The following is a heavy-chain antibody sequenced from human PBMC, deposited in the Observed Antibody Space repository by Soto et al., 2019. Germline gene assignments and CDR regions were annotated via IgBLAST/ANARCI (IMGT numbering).Heavy chain of an antibody. CDR1: GYTFTSYA. J-gene: IGHJ6*02. Sequence: QVQLVQSGAEVKKPGASVKVSCKASGYTFTSYAMHWVRQAPGQRLEWMGWINAGNGNTKYSQKFQGRVTITRDTSASTAYMELSSLRSEDTAVYYCAGVVPASYYYHGMDVWGQGTTVTVSS. D-gene: IGHD2-2*01. CDR2: INAGNGNT. V-gene: IGHV1-3*01. CDR3: AGVVPASYYYHGMDV.